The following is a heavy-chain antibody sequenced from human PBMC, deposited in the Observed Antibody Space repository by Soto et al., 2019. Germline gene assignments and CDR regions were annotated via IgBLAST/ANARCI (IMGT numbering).Heavy chain of an antibody. Sequence: QDQLVQSGAEVKKPGSSVKVSCKASGGTFSSHTFSWVLQAPGQGREWMGIIIPALGTATYAQKFQVRVTITADESETTVYMELNSLSSEDTAVYFCARPDFGDYWYFDLWGRGTLVNGSS. D-gene: IGHD4-17*01. CDR1: GGTFSSHT. V-gene: IGHV1-69*08. CDR2: IIPALGTA. CDR3: ARPDFGDYWYFDL. J-gene: IGHJ2*01.